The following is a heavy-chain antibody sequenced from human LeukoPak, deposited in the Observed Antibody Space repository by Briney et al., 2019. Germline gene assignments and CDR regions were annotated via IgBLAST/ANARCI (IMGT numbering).Heavy chain of an antibody. V-gene: IGHV1-46*01. Sequence: ASVKVSCKASGYTFTSYYMHWVRQAPGQGLEWMGIINPSGGSTSYAQKFQGRVTMTRDTSTSTVYMELSSLRSEDTAVYHCARDPKLIAVAGQKDYWGQGTLVTVSS. CDR2: INPSGGST. CDR1: GYTFTSYY. D-gene: IGHD6-19*01. CDR3: ARDPKLIAVAGQKDY. J-gene: IGHJ4*02.